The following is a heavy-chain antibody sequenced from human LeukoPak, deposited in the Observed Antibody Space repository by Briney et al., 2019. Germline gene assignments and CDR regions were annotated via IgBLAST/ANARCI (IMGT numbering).Heavy chain of an antibody. D-gene: IGHD3-16*01. CDR1: GFPLSNHW. CDR2: ITQGGTDK. J-gene: IGHJ6*03. CDR3: ATFESTDYYYYMDV. Sequence: GGSLRLSCAASGFPLSNHWMTWVRQAQGKGLEWVATITQGGTDKFYVDSVKGRFTISGDNAKNSLYLQMNSLRAEDTAVYYCATFESTDYYYYMDVWGKGTTVTVSS. V-gene: IGHV3-7*01.